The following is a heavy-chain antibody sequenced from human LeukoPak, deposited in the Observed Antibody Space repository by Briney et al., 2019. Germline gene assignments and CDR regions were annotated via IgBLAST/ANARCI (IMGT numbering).Heavy chain of an antibody. CDR1: GDSISTYY. CDR3: ARPRDGDNFGAFDI. J-gene: IGHJ3*02. D-gene: IGHD5-24*01. V-gene: IGHV4-59*08. Sequence: QPSETLTLTCTASGDSISTYYWSWIRQPAGKGLEWIGNIHHSGKTKYSPSFKRRVTISADKSKNKFSLKLSSVTAADTPVYYCARPRDGDNFGAFDIWGEGTLVSVSS. CDR2: IHHSGKT.